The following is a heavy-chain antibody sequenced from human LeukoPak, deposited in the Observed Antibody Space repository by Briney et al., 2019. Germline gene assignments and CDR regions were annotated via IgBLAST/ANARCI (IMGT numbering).Heavy chain of an antibody. CDR3: ARHLSGSAMMHYFDY. CDR2: IYSSGSA. V-gene: IGHV4-39*01. J-gene: IGHJ4*02. Sequence: SETLSLTCTVSGGSVNSGAYYWSWIRQPPGKGLEWIGNIYSSGSAYYNPSLKSRVSISVDTSKNHISLKLFSLTAADTALYCCARHLSGSAMMHYFDYWGQGNLVTVSS. D-gene: IGHD5-18*01. CDR1: GGSVNSGAYY.